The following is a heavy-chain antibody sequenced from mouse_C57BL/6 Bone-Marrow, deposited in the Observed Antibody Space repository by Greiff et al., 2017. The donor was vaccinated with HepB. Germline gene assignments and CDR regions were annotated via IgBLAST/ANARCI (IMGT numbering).Heavy chain of an antibody. CDR1: GFSFNTYA. CDR3: VRHRDGREDYAMDY. J-gene: IGHJ4*01. Sequence: EVQGVESGGGLVQPKGSLKLSCAASGFSFNTYAMNWVRQAPGKGLEWVARIRSKRNNYSTYYADSVKDRITISRDDSESMLYLQMNNLKTEDTAMDYCVRHRDGREDYAMDYWGQGTSVTVSS. V-gene: IGHV10-1*01. CDR2: IRSKRNNYST. D-gene: IGHD1-1*01.